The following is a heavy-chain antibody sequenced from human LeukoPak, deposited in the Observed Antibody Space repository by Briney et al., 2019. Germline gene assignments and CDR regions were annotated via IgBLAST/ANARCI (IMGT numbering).Heavy chain of an antibody. Sequence: IPSGTLSLTCAVSGGSINSNNWWSWVRQPPGKGLEWIGEIYHSGSTNYNPSLKSRVTISVDKSKKQFSLKLSSVTAADTAVYYCARNRDGYNSFDYWGQGTLVIVSS. CDR2: IYHSGST. CDR1: GGSINSNNW. J-gene: IGHJ4*02. CDR3: ARNRDGYNSFDY. V-gene: IGHV4-4*02. D-gene: IGHD5-24*01.